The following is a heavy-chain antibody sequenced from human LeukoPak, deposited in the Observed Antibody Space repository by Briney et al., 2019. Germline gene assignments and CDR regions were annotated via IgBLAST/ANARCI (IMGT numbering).Heavy chain of an antibody. V-gene: IGHV3-21*01. CDR1: GFTFSTYS. J-gene: IGHJ4*02. Sequence: GGSLRLSCAASGFTFSTYSMNWVRQAPGKGLEWVSSISSGSSYIHYADSVKGRFTISRDNAKNSLYLQMNNLRVEDTAVYYCARDSTVDYWGQGTLVTVSS. CDR3: ARDSTVDY. CDR2: ISSGSSYI.